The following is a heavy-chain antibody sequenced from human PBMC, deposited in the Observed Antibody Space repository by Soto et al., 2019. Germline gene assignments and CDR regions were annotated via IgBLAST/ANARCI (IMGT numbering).Heavy chain of an antibody. CDR3: AREGVVMDYYYYAMDV. D-gene: IGHD3-10*01. CDR1: VGSISSSSYY. J-gene: IGHJ6*02. V-gene: IGHV4-39*02. Sequence: SETLSLTCTVSVGSISSSSYYWGWIRPPPVKGLEWIGSIYHSGSTYYNRSLKSRVTISVDTSKNQFSLKLSSVTAADTAVYYCAREGVVMDYYYYAMDVWGQGTTVTVSS. CDR2: IYHSGST.